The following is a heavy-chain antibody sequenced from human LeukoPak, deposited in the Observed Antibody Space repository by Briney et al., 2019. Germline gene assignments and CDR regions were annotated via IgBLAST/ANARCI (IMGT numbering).Heavy chain of an antibody. J-gene: IGHJ6*02. V-gene: IGHV1-2*06. CDR2: INPNSGGT. D-gene: IGHD3-9*01. Sequence: ASVKVSCKASGYTFTSYYMHWVRQAPGQGLEWMGRINPNSGGTNYAQKFQGRVAMTRDTSISTAYMELSRLRSDDTAVYYCARGVERRLVYYYYGMDVWGQGTTVTVSS. CDR3: ARGVERRLVYYYYGMDV. CDR1: GYTFTSYY.